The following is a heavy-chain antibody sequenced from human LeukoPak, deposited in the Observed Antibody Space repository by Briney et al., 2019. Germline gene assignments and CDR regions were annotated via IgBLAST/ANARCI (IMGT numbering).Heavy chain of an antibody. CDR3: ARAGYSSGAGWFDP. J-gene: IGHJ5*02. CDR1: GFTFSSYA. D-gene: IGHD6-19*01. CDR2: ISYDGSNK. Sequence: AGGPLRPSCAASGFTFSSYAMHWDRQAPGKGREWVAVISYDGSNKYYADSVKGRFTISRDNSKNTLYLQMNSLRAEDTAVYYCARAGYSSGAGWFDPWGQGTLVTVSS. V-gene: IGHV3-30*04.